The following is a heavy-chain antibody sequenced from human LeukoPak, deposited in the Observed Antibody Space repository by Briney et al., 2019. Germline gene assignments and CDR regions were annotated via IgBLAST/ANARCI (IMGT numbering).Heavy chain of an antibody. V-gene: IGHV3-74*01. Sequence: PGGSLRLSCAASGFTFSGDWMHWVRQAPGKGLVWVSHISSGYITRYADSVKGRFTISRDNAKNMLYLQMNSLRAEDTAVYYCAREQGALDSWGQGTLVTVSS. CDR2: ISSGYIT. J-gene: IGHJ4*02. CDR1: GFTFSGDW. CDR3: AREQGALDS.